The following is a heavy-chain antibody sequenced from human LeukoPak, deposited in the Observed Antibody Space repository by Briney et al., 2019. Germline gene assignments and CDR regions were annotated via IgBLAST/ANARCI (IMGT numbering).Heavy chain of an antibody. CDR3: ARDLEYSSGWYLYYFDY. CDR2: TYYRSKWYN. Sequence: SQTLSLTCAISGDSVSSNSAAWNWIRQSPSRGLEWLGRTYYRSKWYNDYAVSVKSRITINPDTSKNQFSLQLNSVTPEDTAVYYCARDLEYSSGWYLYYFDYWGQGTLVTVSS. CDR1: GDSVSSNSAA. D-gene: IGHD6-19*01. V-gene: IGHV6-1*01. J-gene: IGHJ4*02.